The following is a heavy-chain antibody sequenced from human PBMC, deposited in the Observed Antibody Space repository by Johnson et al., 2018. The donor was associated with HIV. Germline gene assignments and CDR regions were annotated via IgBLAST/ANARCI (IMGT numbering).Heavy chain of an antibody. CDR1: GFTVNTNF. Sequence: MLLVESGGGLIQPGGSLRLSCSVSGFTVNTNFMSWVRQAPGKGLEWVSVLYRGGSPYYADSVKGRFAVSRDNSTNTFYLQMNNLGAEDTALYYCTRGAEHGGGDCCGAFDIWGQGTMVTVSS. D-gene: IGHD2-21*01. V-gene: IGHV3-53*01. CDR3: TRGAEHGGGDCCGAFDI. J-gene: IGHJ3*02. CDR2: LYRGGSP.